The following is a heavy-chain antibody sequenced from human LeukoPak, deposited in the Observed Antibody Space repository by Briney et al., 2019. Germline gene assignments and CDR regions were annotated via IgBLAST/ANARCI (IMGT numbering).Heavy chain of an antibody. J-gene: IGHJ4*02. CDR1: GGSISSYY. CDR3: ARHGGYGSSAAY. V-gene: IGHV4-4*09. CDR2: IYTTGTT. Sequence: PSATLSLTCTVSGGSISSYYWSWIRQPPGKGLEWIGYIYTTGTTNYNPSLKSRVTISVDTSKNQFSLKLTSVTAADTAVYYCARHGGYGSSAAYWGQGTLVTVSS. D-gene: IGHD6-6*01.